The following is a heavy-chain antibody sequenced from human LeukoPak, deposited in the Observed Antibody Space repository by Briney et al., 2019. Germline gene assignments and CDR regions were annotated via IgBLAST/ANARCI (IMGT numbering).Heavy chain of an antibody. Sequence: GGSLRLSCAASGFTSSNAWMSWVRQAPGKGLEWVGRIKSKTDGGTTDYAAPVKGRFTISRDDSKNTLYLQMNSLKTEDTAVYYCTTDRWDCSSTSCPFDYWGQGTLVTVSS. D-gene: IGHD2-2*01. CDR2: IKSKTDGGTT. V-gene: IGHV3-15*01. J-gene: IGHJ4*02. CDR3: TTDRWDCSSTSCPFDY. CDR1: GFTSSNAW.